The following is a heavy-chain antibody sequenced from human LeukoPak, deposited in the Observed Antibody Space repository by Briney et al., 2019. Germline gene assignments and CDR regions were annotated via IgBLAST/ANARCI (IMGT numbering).Heavy chain of an antibody. CDR2: IYPRDGST. V-gene: IGHV1-46*01. CDR3: ARDQEGFDY. CDR1: GYTFTSNC. Sequence: ASVTVSCKASGYTFTSNCIHWVRQAPGQGLEWMGMIYPRDGSTSYAQKFQGRVTVTRDTSTSTVHMELSGLRSEDTAVYYCARDQEGFDYWGQGTLVTVSS. J-gene: IGHJ4*02.